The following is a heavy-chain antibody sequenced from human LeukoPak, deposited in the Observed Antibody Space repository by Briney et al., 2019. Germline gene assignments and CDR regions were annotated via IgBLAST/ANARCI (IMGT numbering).Heavy chain of an antibody. CDR1: GFTFGDYA. CDR3: TRVYYRAFDI. V-gene: IGHV3-49*04. D-gene: IGHD2-8*01. J-gene: IGHJ3*02. CDR2: IRSKAYGGTT. Sequence: GGSLRLSCTASGFTFGDYAMSWVRQAPGKGLEWVGFIRSKAYGGTTEYAASVKGRFTISRDDSKSIAYLQMNSLKTEDTAVYYCTRVYYRAFDIWGQGTMVTVSS.